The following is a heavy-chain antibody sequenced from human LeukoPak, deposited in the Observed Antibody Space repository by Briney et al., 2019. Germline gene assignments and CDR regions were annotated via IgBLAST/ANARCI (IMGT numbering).Heavy chain of an antibody. CDR3: AKDMYPMVRGVIDC. CDR1: GFTFDDYA. Sequence: PGRSLRLSCAASGFTFDDYAMHWVRQAPGKGLEWVSGISWNSGSIGYADSVKGRFTISRDNAKNSLYLQMNSLRAEDTALYYCAKDMYPMVRGVIDCWGQGTLVTVSS. J-gene: IGHJ4*02. CDR2: ISWNSGSI. V-gene: IGHV3-9*01. D-gene: IGHD3-10*01.